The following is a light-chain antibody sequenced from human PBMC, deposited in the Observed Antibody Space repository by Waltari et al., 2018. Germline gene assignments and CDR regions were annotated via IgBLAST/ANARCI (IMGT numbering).Light chain of an antibody. J-gene: IGKJ1*01. Sequence: EIVLTQSPGPVSLSPGERATLSCRASQNINTDLVWYQQKPGQPPRLLIYDASNRASGIPPRFSGSGSGTDFTPIISSLEPEDFAVYFCQQCFYWPRTFGQGTKIEMK. V-gene: IGKV3-11*01. CDR3: QQCFYWPRT. CDR1: QNINTD. CDR2: DAS.